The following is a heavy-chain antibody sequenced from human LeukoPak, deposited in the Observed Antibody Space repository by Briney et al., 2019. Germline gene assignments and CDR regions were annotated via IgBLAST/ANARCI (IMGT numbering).Heavy chain of an antibody. D-gene: IGHD3-22*01. J-gene: IGHJ4*02. CDR2: ISGGGVAI. V-gene: IGHV3-23*01. CDR1: GFTFSNHA. CDR3: AKDGFDYYDSSGYYYFNY. Sequence: GGSLRLSCAASGFTFSNHAMSWVRQAPGKGLQWVSAISGGGVAIYYADSVRGRFTISRDNSKNTLYLQMNSLRAEDTAVYYCAKDGFDYYDSSGYYYFNYWGQGTLVTVSS.